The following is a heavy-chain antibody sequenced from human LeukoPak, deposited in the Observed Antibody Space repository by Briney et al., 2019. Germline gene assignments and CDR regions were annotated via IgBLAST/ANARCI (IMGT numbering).Heavy chain of an antibody. CDR3: ARGRISPTLYYYYYYMDV. V-gene: IGHV4-59*12. CDR2: IYYSGST. J-gene: IGHJ6*03. D-gene: IGHD2-15*01. CDR1: GGAISIYY. Sequence: SETLSLTCTVSGGAISIYYWTWIRQPPGKGLEWIGYIYYSGSTNYNPSLRSRVTISVDTSKNQFSLKLSSVTAADTAVYYCARGRISPTLYYYYYYMDVWGKGTTVTVSS.